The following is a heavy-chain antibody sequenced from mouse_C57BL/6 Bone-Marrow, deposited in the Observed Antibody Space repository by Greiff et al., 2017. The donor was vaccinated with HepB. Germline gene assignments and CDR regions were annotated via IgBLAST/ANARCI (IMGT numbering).Heavy chain of an antibody. CDR2: ISYDGSN. V-gene: IGHV3-6*01. J-gene: IGHJ2*01. CDR3: ARGGPSDY. Sequence: ESGPGLVKPSQSLSLTCSVTGYSITSGYYWNWIRQFPGNKLEWMGYISYDGSNNYNPSLKNRISITRDTSKNQFFLKLNSVTTEDTATYYCARGGPSDYWGQGTTLTVSS. CDR1: GYSITSGYY.